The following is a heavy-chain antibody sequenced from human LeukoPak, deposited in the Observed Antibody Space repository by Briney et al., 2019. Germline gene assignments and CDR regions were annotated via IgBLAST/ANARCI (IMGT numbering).Heavy chain of an antibody. CDR3: ARAVSGHRHFDY. D-gene: IGHD3-3*01. V-gene: IGHV3-53*01. CDR2: IYRGGST. J-gene: IGHJ4*02. Sequence: GGSLPLSCAVSGFTVSSNYMTWVRQAPGEGLEWVSFIYRGGSTYYADSVKGRFTISRDNSKNTLYLHMNSLRAEDTAVYYCARAVSGHRHFDYGGRDSVDTVSS. CDR1: GFTVSSNY.